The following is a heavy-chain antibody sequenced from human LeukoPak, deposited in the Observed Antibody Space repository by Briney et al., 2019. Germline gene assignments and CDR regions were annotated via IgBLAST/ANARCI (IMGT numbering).Heavy chain of an antibody. CDR3: ARVYSILGVVKYYFDY. D-gene: IGHD3-3*01. V-gene: IGHV4-30-2*01. CDR1: GGSISSGGYS. J-gene: IGHJ4*02. CDR2: IYHSGST. Sequence: SDTLSLTCAVSGGSISSGGYSWSWIRQPPGRGLEWIGYIYHSGSTYYNLSLKSRVTISVDRPKNQFSLKLSSVTAADTAVYYCARVYSILGVVKYYFDYWGQGTLVTVSS.